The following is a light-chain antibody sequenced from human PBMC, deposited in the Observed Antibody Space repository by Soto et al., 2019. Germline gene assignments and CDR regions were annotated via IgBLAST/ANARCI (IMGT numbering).Light chain of an antibody. V-gene: IGKV3-11*01. Sequence: EVVLTQSPATLSLSPGERATLSCRASENVRTFVDWYQQKPGQAPRLLIHGASNRATGIPDRFSGSGSGTDFTLTISILEPEDFAVYYFQQHSHWPPWTFGQGTRVEIQ. CDR2: GAS. J-gene: IGKJ1*01. CDR1: ENVRTF. CDR3: QQHSHWPPWT.